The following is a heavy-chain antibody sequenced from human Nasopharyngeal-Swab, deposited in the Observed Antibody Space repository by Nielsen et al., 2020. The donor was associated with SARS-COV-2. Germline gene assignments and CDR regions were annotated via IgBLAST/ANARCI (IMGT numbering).Heavy chain of an antibody. CDR3: ARDRGGSGTYYFDY. J-gene: IGHJ4*02. Sequence: GESLKISCAASEFTFSGYGMHWVRQAPGKGLEWVAVIWYDGSNKYYADSVKGRFTISRDNSKNTLYLQMNSLRAEDTAVYYCARDRGGSGTYYFDYWGQGTLVTVSS. D-gene: IGHD3-10*01. CDR2: IWYDGSNK. CDR1: EFTFSGYG. V-gene: IGHV3-33*01.